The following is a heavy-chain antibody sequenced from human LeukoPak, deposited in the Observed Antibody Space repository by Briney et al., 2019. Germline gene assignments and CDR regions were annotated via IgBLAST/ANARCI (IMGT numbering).Heavy chain of an antibody. J-gene: IGHJ4*02. V-gene: IGHV3-15*01. D-gene: IGHD3-10*01. CDR2: IKSKTDGETT. CDR1: GFTFTNAW. CDR3: TTDLGTYYHGSQRLIPIDY. Sequence: GGSLRLSCVDSGFTFTNAWMSWVRQAPRKGLEWIGRIKSKTDGETTNYAEPVRGRFTISRDDSKSAVYLQMNSLKIEDTAVYYCTTDLGTYYHGSQRLIPIDYWGQGTLVTVSS.